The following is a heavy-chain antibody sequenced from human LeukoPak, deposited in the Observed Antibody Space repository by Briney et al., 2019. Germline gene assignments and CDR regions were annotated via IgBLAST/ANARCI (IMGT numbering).Heavy chain of an antibody. Sequence: PGGSLRLSCAASGFAFSSYGMHWVRQAPGKGLEWVAFIRYDGSNKYYADSVKGRFTISRDNSKNTLYLQMNSLRAEDTAVYYCAPYPVAGLAYWGQGTLVTVSS. D-gene: IGHD6-19*01. CDR1: GFAFSSYG. CDR2: IRYDGSNK. V-gene: IGHV3-30*02. CDR3: APYPVAGLAY. J-gene: IGHJ4*02.